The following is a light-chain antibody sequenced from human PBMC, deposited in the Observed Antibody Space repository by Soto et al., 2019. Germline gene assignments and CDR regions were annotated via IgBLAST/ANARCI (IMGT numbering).Light chain of an antibody. Sequence: EIVLTQSPATLSLSPGERATLSCRASQSVSSYLGWYQQRPGQAPRLLIYDASNRATGIPARFSGSGSGTDFTLTISSLEPEDFAVYYCQQRSNWPGTFGQGTNLEIK. J-gene: IGKJ2*02. CDR2: DAS. V-gene: IGKV3-11*01. CDR3: QQRSNWPGT. CDR1: QSVSSY.